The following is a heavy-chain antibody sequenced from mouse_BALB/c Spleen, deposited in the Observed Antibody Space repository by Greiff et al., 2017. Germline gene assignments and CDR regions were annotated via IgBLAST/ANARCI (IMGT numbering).Heavy chain of an antibody. J-gene: IGHJ3*01. CDR3: ARNWGYGSSWFAY. V-gene: IGHV2-2*02. Sequence: VKLMESGPGLVQPSQSLSITCTVSGFSLTSYGVHWVRQSPGKGLEWLGVIWSGGSTDYNAAFISRLSIIKDNSKSQVFFKMNSLQANDTAIYYCARNWGYGSSWFAYWGQGTLVTVSA. D-gene: IGHD1-1*01. CDR1: GFSLTSYG. CDR2: IWSGGST.